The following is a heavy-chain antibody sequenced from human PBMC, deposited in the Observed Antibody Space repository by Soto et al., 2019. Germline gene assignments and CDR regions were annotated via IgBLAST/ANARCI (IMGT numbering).Heavy chain of an antibody. Sequence: QVQLQESGPGLVKSSQTLSLTCAVSGGSISSGGYYWSWIRQHPGKGLEWIGYIYYSGSTYYNPSLKSRVTISIDTSKNQFALKLNAVAAADPAVYYCATSPGYSYDTPYYYYHGMEVWGQGTTVTVSS. V-gene: IGHV4-31*11. CDR3: ATSPGYSYDTPYYYYHGMEV. J-gene: IGHJ6*02. CDR1: GGSISSGGYY. D-gene: IGHD5-18*01. CDR2: IYYSGST.